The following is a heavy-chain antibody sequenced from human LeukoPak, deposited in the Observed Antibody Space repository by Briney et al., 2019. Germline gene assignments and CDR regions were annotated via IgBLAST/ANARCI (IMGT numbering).Heavy chain of an antibody. CDR3: ARHIYVWGSYPDY. CDR1: GGAISSSSYY. D-gene: IGHD3-16*02. V-gene: IGHV4-39*01. J-gene: IGHJ4*02. CDR2: IYYSGST. Sequence: SETLSLTCTVSGGAISSSSYYWGWIRQPPGKGLEWIGSIYYSGSTYYNPSLKSRLTISVDPSKHQFSLKLSCVTAADTAVYYCARHIYVWGSYPDYWGQGTLVTVSS.